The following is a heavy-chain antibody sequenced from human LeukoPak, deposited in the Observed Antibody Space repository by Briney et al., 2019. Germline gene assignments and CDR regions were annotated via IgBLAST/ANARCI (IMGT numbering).Heavy chain of an antibody. CDR3: ARTSRDGSYYYFDY. J-gene: IGHJ4*02. D-gene: IGHD1-26*01. V-gene: IGHV3-64*02. CDR1: GFTFNSYP. CDR2: ISRNGGST. Sequence: GGSLRLSCSASGFTFNSYPVHWVRQAPGKGLEYVSGISRNGGSTYYADSVKGRFNISRDNSKNRLYLQMGSLRAEDMAVYYCARTSRDGSYYYFDYWGQGTLVTVSS.